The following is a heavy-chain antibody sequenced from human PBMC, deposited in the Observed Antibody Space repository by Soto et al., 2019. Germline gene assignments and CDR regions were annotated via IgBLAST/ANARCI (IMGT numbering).Heavy chain of an antibody. D-gene: IGHD2-2*01. CDR2: LYSTFGT. CDR1: GITVSGKKY. J-gene: IGHJ4*02. V-gene: IGHV3-53*01. Sequence: LRLSCAVSGITVSGKKYITWVRQAPGKGLEWVSALYSTFGTYYSDSVKARFTISRDNAKNTVSLQMNTLRAEDTAVYYCAREDSIIIPAVSDFWGQGTLVTVSS. CDR3: AREDSIIIPAVSDF.